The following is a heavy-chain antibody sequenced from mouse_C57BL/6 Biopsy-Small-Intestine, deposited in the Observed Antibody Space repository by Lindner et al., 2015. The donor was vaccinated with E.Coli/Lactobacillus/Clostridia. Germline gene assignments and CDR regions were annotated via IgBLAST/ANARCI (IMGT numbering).Heavy chain of an antibody. CDR2: ISPYNGNT. V-gene: IGHV1-20*01. D-gene: IGHD1-1*02. CDR3: ARLLLGINAMDV. CDR1: GCTFSTYG. J-gene: IGHJ1*01. Sequence: SVKVSCKASGCTFSTYGLTWVRQAPGQRLEWMGWISPYNGNTDYVQKLQGRVTMTTDTSTSTAYMELTSLRSDDTAVYYCARLLLGINAMDVWGQGTTVTVSS.